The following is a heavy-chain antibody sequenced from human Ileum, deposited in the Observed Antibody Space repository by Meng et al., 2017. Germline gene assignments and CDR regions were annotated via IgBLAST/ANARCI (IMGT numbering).Heavy chain of an antibody. Sequence: DVLFVEAGGGLRPPGGSLTPLLSGSDFTLGTYSMHWLRQAPGKGRVWVSQIKPDGRTTAYADSVKGRFTISRDDAKNTLYLEMNSLRAEDAAVYYCARDWDWVVWDLWGQGTLVTVSS. CDR3: ARDWDWVVWDL. V-gene: IGHV3-74*01. J-gene: IGHJ5*02. CDR2: IKPDGRTT. D-gene: IGHD3/OR15-3a*01. CDR1: DFTLGTYS.